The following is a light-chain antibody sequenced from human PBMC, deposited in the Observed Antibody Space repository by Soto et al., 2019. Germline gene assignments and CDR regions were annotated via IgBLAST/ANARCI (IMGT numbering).Light chain of an antibody. Sequence: QLVLTQPPSVSGAPGQRVTISCTGSSSNIGAGYDVHWYQQRPGTAPKLLIFGNINRPSGVPDRFSGSKSGTSASLAITGLQAEDEGDYYCQSYDSTRSARYVFGTGTKVTVL. CDR3: QSYDSTRSARYV. V-gene: IGLV1-40*01. CDR1: SSNIGAGYD. CDR2: GNI. J-gene: IGLJ1*01.